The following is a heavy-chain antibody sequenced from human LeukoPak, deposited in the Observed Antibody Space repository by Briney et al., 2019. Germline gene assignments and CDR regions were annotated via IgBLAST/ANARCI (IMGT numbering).Heavy chain of an antibody. CDR3: ARPYYYDSSGSIYYYYYMDV. CDR2: ISSSSSYI. D-gene: IGHD3-22*01. CDR1: GFTFSSYS. J-gene: IGHJ6*03. Sequence: GGSLRLSCAASGFTFSSYSMKWVRQAPGKGLEWVSSISSSSSYIYYADSVKGRFTISRDNAKNSLYLQMNSLRAEDTAVYYCARPYYYDSSGSIYYYYYMDVWGKGTTVTVSS. V-gene: IGHV3-21*01.